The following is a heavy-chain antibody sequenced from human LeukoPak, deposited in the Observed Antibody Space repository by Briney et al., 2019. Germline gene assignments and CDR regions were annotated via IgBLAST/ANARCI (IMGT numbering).Heavy chain of an antibody. V-gene: IGHV1-8*01. Sequence: GASVKVSCKASDYTFTSYDINWERQATGQGLEWMGWMNPNSGNTGYAQRFQGRVTMIRNTSISTAYMELSSLRSEDTAVYYCARGRLSGNYYWFDSWGQGTLVTVSS. CDR2: MNPNSGNT. J-gene: IGHJ5*01. CDR3: ARGRLSGNYYWFDS. CDR1: DYTFTSYD. D-gene: IGHD1-26*01.